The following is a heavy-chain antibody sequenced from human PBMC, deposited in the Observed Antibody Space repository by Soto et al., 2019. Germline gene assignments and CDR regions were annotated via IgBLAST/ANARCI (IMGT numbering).Heavy chain of an antibody. CDR2: VSHDGLAQ. D-gene: IGHD6-19*01. CDR3: AKETREVGGPNYFDY. V-gene: IGHV3-30*18. CDR1: GFTFSRYG. Sequence: QVQLMESGGGVVQPGTSLRLLCEGAGFTFSRYGMHWVRQAPGMGLEWVAVVSHDGLAQYYGDSVNGRFTISRDNSQNTLYLQMNNLSTEDTAIYYCAKETREVGGPNYFDYWGQGTLVTVSS. J-gene: IGHJ4*02.